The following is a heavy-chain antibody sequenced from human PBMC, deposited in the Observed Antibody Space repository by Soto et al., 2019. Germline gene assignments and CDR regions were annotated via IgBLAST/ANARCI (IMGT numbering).Heavy chain of an antibody. CDR1: GGSISSGGYY. Sequence: TLSLTCTLSGGSISSGGYYWSWIRQHPGKGLEWSAYIYYSGSTYYNPSPKSRVTISVDTSKTQFSLKLRSVTPGHTAGSYCATGSRRGAASPYHWFDPWGQGTLVTVSS. V-gene: IGHV4-31*03. CDR2: IYYSGST. J-gene: IGHJ5*02. D-gene: IGHD1-26*01. CDR3: ATGSRRGAASPYHWFDP.